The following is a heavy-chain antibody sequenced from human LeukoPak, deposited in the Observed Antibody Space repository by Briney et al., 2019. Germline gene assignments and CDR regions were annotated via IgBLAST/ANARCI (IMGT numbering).Heavy chain of an antibody. CDR3: AKDRLDCSGGSCYFLLDI. Sequence: VRCLRLSCAPSVFTSSRDWMSGVRQAPRKGLEWVAVISYDGSNKYYADSVKGPFTISRDNSKNTLYLQMNSLRAEDTAVYYCAKDRLDCSGGSCYFLLDIWGQGTMVTVSS. D-gene: IGHD2-15*01. J-gene: IGHJ3*02. V-gene: IGHV3-30*18. CDR2: ISYDGSNK. CDR1: VFTSSRDW.